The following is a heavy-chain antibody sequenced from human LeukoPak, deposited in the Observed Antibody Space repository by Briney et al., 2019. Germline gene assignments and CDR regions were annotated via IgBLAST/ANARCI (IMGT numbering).Heavy chain of an antibody. J-gene: IGHJ4*02. CDR3: ARDRRVRGVIGSEGFDY. CDR2: IYSGGST. D-gene: IGHD3-10*01. V-gene: IGHV3-66*01. Sequence: PGGSLRLSCAASGFTVSSNYMSWVRQAPGKGLEWVSVIYSGGSTYYADSVKGRFTISRDNSKNTLYLQMNSLRAEDTAVYYCARDRRVRGVIGSEGFDYWGQGTLVTVSS. CDR1: GFTVSSNY.